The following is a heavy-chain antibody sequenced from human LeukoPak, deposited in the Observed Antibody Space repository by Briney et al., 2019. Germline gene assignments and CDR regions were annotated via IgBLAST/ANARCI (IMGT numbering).Heavy chain of an antibody. D-gene: IGHD4-17*01. J-gene: IGHJ4*02. Sequence: SETLSLTWTVSGGSISSYYWSWIRQPPGKGLEWIGYIYYSGSTNYNPSLKSRVTISVDTSKNQFSLKLSSVTAADTAVYYCARTLLHDYGDYYFDYWGQGTLVTVSS. CDR1: GGSISSYY. CDR3: ARTLLHDYGDYYFDY. V-gene: IGHV4-59*01. CDR2: IYYSGST.